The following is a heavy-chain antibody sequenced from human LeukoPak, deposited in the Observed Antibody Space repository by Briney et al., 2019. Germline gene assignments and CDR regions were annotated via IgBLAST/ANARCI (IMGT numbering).Heavy chain of an antibody. CDR2: IYFSGST. V-gene: IGHV4-59*01. CDR3: ARALTYCSTVSCTYFDY. D-gene: IGHD2-15*01. Sequence: NPSETLSLTCTVSAGSISNYYWSWIRQPPGKGLEWIGYIYFSGSTNYNPSLKSRVTISVDTSKNQFSLKLSSVTAADTAVYYCARALTYCSTVSCTYFDYWGQGTLVTVSS. J-gene: IGHJ4*02. CDR1: AGSISNYY.